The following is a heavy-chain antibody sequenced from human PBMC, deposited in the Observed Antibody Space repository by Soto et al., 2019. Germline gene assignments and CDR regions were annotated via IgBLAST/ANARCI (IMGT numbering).Heavy chain of an antibody. Sequence: EVQLVESGGGLIHPGGSLRLSCAASGFNVNSDYMNWVRQTPGKGLEWVASIYSGETTYYADSVKGRFAISRDNSKNTLSLEMNSLRADDTGLYYCAISTGGFGGLFVVPSDYWGQGTLVTVSS. CDR3: AISTGGFGGLFVVPSDY. J-gene: IGHJ4*02. V-gene: IGHV3-53*01. CDR2: IYSGETT. D-gene: IGHD3-16*02. CDR1: GFNVNSDY.